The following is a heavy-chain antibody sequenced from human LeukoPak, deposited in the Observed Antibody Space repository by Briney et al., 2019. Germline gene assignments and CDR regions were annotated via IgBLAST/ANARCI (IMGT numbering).Heavy chain of an antibody. V-gene: IGHV4-59*11. CDR2: IYYSGST. D-gene: IGHD3-22*01. J-gene: IGHJ1*01. Sequence: PSETLSLTCTVSGGSISSHYWSWIRQPPGKGLEWIGYIYYSGSTNYNPSLKSRVTISVDTSKNQFSLKLSSVTAADTAVYYCARAKGRVTYYYDSSGYLALELQHWGQGTLVTVSS. CDR3: ARAKGRVTYYYDSSGYLALELQH. CDR1: GGSISSHY.